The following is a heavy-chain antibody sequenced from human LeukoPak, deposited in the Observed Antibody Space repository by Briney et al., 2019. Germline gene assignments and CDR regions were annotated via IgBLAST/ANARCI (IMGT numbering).Heavy chain of an antibody. V-gene: IGHV1-3*01. J-gene: IGHJ6*02. CDR3: AATGTLGYCSSASCNPKYYYYGMDV. Sequence: ASVKVSCKASGGTFSSYAISWVRQAPGQRLEWMGWINAGNGNTKYSQKFQVRVTITRDTFASTAYMELSSLRSEDTAVYYCAATGTLGYCSSASCNPKYYYYGMDVWGQGTTVTVSS. CDR2: INAGNGNT. CDR1: GGTFSSYA. D-gene: IGHD2-2*01.